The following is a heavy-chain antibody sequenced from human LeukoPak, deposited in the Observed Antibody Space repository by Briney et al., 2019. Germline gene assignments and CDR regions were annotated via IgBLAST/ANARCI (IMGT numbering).Heavy chain of an antibody. D-gene: IGHD5-18*01. CDR1: GYTFTGYY. V-gene: IGHV1-2*02. Sequence: ASVKVSCKASGYTFTGYYMHWVRQAPGQGLEWMGWINPNSGGTNYAQKFQGRVTITRNTSISTAYMELSSLRSEDTAVYYCAREGPGYSYATFDYWGQGTLVTVSS. J-gene: IGHJ4*02. CDR2: INPNSGGT. CDR3: AREGPGYSYATFDY.